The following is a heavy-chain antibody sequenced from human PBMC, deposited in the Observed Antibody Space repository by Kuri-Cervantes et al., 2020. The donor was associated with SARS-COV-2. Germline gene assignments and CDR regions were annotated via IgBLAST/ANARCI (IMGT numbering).Heavy chain of an antibody. CDR2: IYSGGST. J-gene: IGHJ4*02. CDR3: ARDRDYYGSGSWNY. Sequence: GESLKISCAASGFTISSYAMHWVRQAPGKGLEWVAVIYSGGSTYYADSVKGRFTISRDNSKNTLYRQMNSLRAEDTAVYYCARDRDYYGSGSWNYWGQGTLVTVSS. D-gene: IGHD3-10*01. CDR1: GFTISSYA. V-gene: IGHV3-66*02.